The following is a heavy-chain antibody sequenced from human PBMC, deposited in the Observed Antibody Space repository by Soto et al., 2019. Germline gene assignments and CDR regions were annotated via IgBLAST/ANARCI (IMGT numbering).Heavy chain of an antibody. Sequence: ASVKGSCKASGYTFTGHYMHWVRPAPGQGLEWMGWINPNSGGTNLAQKFQGRVTMTRDTSISTAYMELSRLRSDDTAVYYCARDAGNWSYWFDPWGQGTLVTVSS. D-gene: IGHD1-20*01. J-gene: IGHJ5*02. CDR2: INPNSGGT. CDR1: GYTFTGHY. CDR3: ARDAGNWSYWFDP. V-gene: IGHV1-2*02.